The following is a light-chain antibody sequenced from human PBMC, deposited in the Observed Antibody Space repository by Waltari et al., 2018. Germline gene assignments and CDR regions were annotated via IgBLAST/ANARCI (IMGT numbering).Light chain of an antibody. V-gene: IGLV2-23*01. CDR3: CSYTGSSTSYG. CDR1: SADFRSYNL. J-gene: IGLJ1*01. Sequence: QSALTQPAPVSGSPGQSITFSCTGASADFRSYNLVSWYQHHPAKAPKLMIYEAVKRPSGVSNRFSGAKSGTTASLIISGLQADDEADYYCCSYTGSSTSYGCGSGTKVTVL. CDR2: EAV.